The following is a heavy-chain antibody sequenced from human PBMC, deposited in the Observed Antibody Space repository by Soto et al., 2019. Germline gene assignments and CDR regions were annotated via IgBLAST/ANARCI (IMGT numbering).Heavy chain of an antibody. J-gene: IGHJ4*02. Sequence: PGGSLRLSCAASGFTFNNYAMNWVRQAPGKGLECVAVISHDGRNTYYAESVKGRFTVSRDNSKNTLYLQMNSLRTDDTAVYYRARGQQWLVVVALDYWGQGSLVTVSS. CDR2: ISHDGRNT. CDR1: GFTFNNYA. V-gene: IGHV3-30*04. D-gene: IGHD6-19*01. CDR3: ARGQQWLVVVALDY.